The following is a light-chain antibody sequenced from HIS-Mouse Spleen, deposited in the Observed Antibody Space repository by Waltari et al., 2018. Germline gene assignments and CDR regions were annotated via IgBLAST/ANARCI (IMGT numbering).Light chain of an antibody. J-gene: IGLJ3*02. Sequence: NFMLTQPHSVSESPGKTVTISCTRSSGSIASNYVQRYQQRPGSAPTTVIYEDNQRPSGVPDRFSGSIDSSSNSASLTISGLKTEDEADYYCQSYDSSNLVFGGGTKLTVL. CDR3: QSYDSSNLV. CDR1: SGSIASNY. CDR2: EDN. V-gene: IGLV6-57*04.